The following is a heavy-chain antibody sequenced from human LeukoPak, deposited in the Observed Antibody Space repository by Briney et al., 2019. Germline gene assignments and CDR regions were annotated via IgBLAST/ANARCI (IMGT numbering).Heavy chain of an antibody. CDR3: SAGTGRSDFDY. CDR2: IKSETNGGTI. J-gene: IGHJ4*02. Sequence: PGGSLRLSCAASGLTFSDAWVSWVRQAPGKGLEWIGRIKSETNGGTIDYAAPVNGRFTLSRDDSKHTLDLQINSLKTEDTGVYYCSAGTGRSDFDYWGQGTLVIVSS. CDR1: GLTFSDAW. V-gene: IGHV3-15*01. D-gene: IGHD1-1*01.